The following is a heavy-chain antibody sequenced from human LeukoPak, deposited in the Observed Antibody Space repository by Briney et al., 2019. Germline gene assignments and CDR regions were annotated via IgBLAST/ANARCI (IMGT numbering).Heavy chain of an antibody. V-gene: IGHV3-9*01. D-gene: IGHD6-19*01. CDR2: ISWNGDNR. CDR3: AKARSALAGANFDS. J-gene: IGHJ4*02. Sequence: PGRSLRLSCAASGFRFDDRAMHWVRQAPGKGLEWVSGISWNGDNRDYADSVKDRFTISRDNAENSLYLQMNSLRAEDTALYYCAKARSALAGANFDSWGQGTLVTVSS. CDR1: GFRFDDRA.